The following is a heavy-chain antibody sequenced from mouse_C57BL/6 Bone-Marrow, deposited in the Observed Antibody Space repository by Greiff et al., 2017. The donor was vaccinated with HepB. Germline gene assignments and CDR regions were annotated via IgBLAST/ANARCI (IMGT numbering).Heavy chain of an antibody. Sequence: EVQLQQSGPELVKPGASVKIPCKASGYTFTDYNMDWVKQSHGKSLEWIGDINPNNGGTNYNQKFKGKATLTVDKSSSTAYMELRSLTSEDTAVYYCARNYYGSSYFDYWGQGTTLTVSS. V-gene: IGHV1-18*01. CDR2: INPNNGGT. CDR3: ARNYYGSSYFDY. J-gene: IGHJ2*01. CDR1: GYTFTDYN. D-gene: IGHD1-1*01.